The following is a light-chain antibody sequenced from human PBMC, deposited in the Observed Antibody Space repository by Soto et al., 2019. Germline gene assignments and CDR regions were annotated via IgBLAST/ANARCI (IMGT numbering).Light chain of an antibody. CDR3: QQANTFPLT. CDR2: ASS. CDR1: QTVNNW. J-gene: IGKJ4*01. V-gene: IGKV1-12*01. Sequence: DIKLAQSPSSVSASVGDSVTLTCRASQTVNNWLAWYQQRPGKAPKLLIYASSTLQGGVPSRFSGSGSGTDFTLTISSLQPDDFATYYCQQANTFPLTFGGGTKV.